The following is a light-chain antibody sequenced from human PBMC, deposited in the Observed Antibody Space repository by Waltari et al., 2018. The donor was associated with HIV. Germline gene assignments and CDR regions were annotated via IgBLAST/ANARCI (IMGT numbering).Light chain of an antibody. CDR3: QQYFAYPRT. J-gene: IGKJ3*01. Sequence: IQMTKSPASLSASVGDRATIPCRASQHIGNDLAWYQQKPGKTPEVLMYAASNVQVVVPSRFIGRRHGTDFTFTISCLQPEDFATYFCQQYFAYPRTFGQGTRVEIK. V-gene: IGKV1-6*01. CDR2: AAS. CDR1: QHIGND.